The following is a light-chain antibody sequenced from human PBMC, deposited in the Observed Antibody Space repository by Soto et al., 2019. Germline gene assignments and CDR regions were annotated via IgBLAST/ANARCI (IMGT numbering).Light chain of an antibody. CDR3: QHYSNWPPT. CDR1: QNVHSN. J-gene: IGKJ3*01. CDR2: YAS. V-gene: IGKV3-15*01. Sequence: EVMMTQSPATLSVSPGERATLSCRASQNVHSNIAWYQQKPGQAPSLLISYASTRATGIPARFSGSGYGTEFTLTISSLQSEDFGVYYCQHYSNWPPTFGPGTKVEIK.